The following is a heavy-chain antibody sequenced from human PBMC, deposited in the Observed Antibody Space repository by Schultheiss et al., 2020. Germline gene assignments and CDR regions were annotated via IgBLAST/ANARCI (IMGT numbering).Heavy chain of an antibody. CDR1: GGSISSGDYY. CDR2: INHSGST. J-gene: IGHJ4*02. CDR3: ARAPYYDILTGYYN. V-gene: IGHV4-30-4*08. D-gene: IGHD3-9*01. Sequence: SETLSLTCTVSGGSISSGDYYWSWIRQPPGKGLEWIGEINHSGSTYYNPSLKSRVTISVDTSKNQFSLKLSSVTAADTAVYYCARAPYYDILTGYYNWGQGTLVIVYS.